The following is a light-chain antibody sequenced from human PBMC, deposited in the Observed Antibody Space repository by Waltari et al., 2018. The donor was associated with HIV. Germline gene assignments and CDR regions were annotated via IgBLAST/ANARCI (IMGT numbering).Light chain of an antibody. V-gene: IGKV3-15*01. CDR3: QQYKYWPPIT. J-gene: IGKJ3*01. Sequence: EIVMTQSPATLSVSLGERATLSCRASQSVSSNLAWYQQKPGQAPRLLIYGASTRATGIPAMFSGGGSGTEFTLTISTLQSEDFAVYYCQQYKYWPPITFGPGTKLDIK. CDR2: GAS. CDR1: QSVSSN.